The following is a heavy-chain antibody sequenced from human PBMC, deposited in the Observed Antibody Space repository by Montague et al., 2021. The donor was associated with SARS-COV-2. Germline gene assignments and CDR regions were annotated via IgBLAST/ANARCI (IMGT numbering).Heavy chain of an antibody. CDR1: GGSISSGSYY. CDR2: IYTSGST. D-gene: IGHD4-23*01. V-gene: IGHV4-61*02. CDR3: ARITVITPRYFDS. Sequence: TLSLTCTVSGGSISSGSYYWNWIRQPAGKGLEWIGRIYTSGSTNYNPSLKSRVTISVDTSKNQFSLKLSSVTAADTAVYYCARITVITPRYFDSWGQGSLVTVAS. J-gene: IGHJ4*02.